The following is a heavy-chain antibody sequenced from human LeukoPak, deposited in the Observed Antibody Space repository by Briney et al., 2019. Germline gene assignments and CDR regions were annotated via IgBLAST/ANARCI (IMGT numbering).Heavy chain of an antibody. V-gene: IGHV3-74*01. D-gene: IGHD2-15*01. CDR1: GFTFSSYW. CDR3: AREYCSGGSCYEIT. Sequence: PGGSLRLSCAASGFTFSSYWMHWVRQAPGKGLVWVSRINSDGGSTSYADSVKGRFTISRDNAKNTLYLQMNSLRAEDTAVYYCAREYCSGGSCYEITWGQGTLVTVSS. CDR2: INSDGGST. J-gene: IGHJ5*02.